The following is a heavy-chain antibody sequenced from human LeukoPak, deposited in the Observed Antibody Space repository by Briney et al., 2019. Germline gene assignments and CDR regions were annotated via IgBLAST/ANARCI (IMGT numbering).Heavy chain of an antibody. D-gene: IGHD5-12*01. CDR3: ARDREYSGYAFDY. V-gene: IGHV3-53*01. CDR2: IYNGGST. Sequence: PGGSLRLSCAASGFTVSSNYMSWVRQAPGKGLEWVSVIYNGGSTYYADSVKGRFTISRDNSKNTLYLQMNSLRAEDTAVYYCARDREYSGYAFDYWGQGTLVTVSS. J-gene: IGHJ4*02. CDR1: GFTVSSNY.